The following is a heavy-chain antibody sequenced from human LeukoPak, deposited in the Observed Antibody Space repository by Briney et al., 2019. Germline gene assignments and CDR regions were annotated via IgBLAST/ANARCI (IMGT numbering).Heavy chain of an antibody. Sequence: GGSLRLSCAASGFTFSSYAMSWVRQAPGKGLEWVSAISGSGGSTYYADSVKGRFTISRDNSKNTLYLQMNSLRAEDMAVYYCAKDLSRFSAFDIWAKGQWSPSLQ. CDR1: GFTFSSYA. CDR2: ISGSGGST. J-gene: IGHJ3*02. CDR3: AKDLSRFSAFDI. D-gene: IGHD3-10*01. V-gene: IGHV3-23*01.